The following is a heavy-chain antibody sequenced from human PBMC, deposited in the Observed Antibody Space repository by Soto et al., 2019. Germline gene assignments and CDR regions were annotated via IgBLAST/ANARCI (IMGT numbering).Heavy chain of an antibody. CDR3: ARVLYYGSGSYSPYGMDV. V-gene: IGHV1-69*01. Sequence: QVQLVQSGAEVKKPGSSVKVSCKTSGVSFNNNGIGWVRQAPGLGLGWIGGVSPNFRTSNYARKFQGRISITADASTGTVNMELSSLTSEDTAQYYCARVLYYGSGSYSPYGMDVWGQGTTVTVSS. CDR2: VSPNFRTS. CDR1: GVSFNNNG. D-gene: IGHD3-10*01. J-gene: IGHJ6*02.